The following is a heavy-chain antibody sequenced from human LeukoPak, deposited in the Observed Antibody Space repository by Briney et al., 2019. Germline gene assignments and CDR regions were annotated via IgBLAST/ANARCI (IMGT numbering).Heavy chain of an antibody. J-gene: IGHJ4*02. CDR2: IYHSGST. CDR3: ASEEPVAGTLFGY. Sequence: SGTLSLTCAVSGGFISSSSWWSWVRQPPGKGLDWIGEIYHSGSTNYNPSLKSRVTISVDKSKNQFSLKLSSVTAADTAVYYCASEEPVAGTLFGYWGQGTLVTVSS. D-gene: IGHD6-19*01. V-gene: IGHV4-4*02. CDR1: GGFISSSSW.